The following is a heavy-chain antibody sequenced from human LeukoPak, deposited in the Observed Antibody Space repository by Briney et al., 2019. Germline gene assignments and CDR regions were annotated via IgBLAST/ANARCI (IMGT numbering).Heavy chain of an antibody. V-gene: IGHV4-59*01. CDR2: IYYRGST. CDR1: GRSLSTYY. J-gene: IGHJ3*02. Sequence: PSETLSLTCTLSGRSLSTYYGSWIRQPPGRGLEWIGYIYYRGSTNYNRSLKSRVRRSLSTSKNQSSPKLNSVTAADTAWYYCARVWGGTDFYDSRGAFDIWGQGTMGTVSS. D-gene: IGHD3-22*01. CDR3: ARVWGGTDFYDSRGAFDI.